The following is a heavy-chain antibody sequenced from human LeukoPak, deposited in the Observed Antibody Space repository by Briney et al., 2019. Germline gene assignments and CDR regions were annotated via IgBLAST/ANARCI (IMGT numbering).Heavy chain of an antibody. V-gene: IGHV3-48*03. J-gene: IGHJ6*02. CDR1: VFTFSSYE. Sequence: GGSLRLSCAASVFTFSSYEMNWVREARGRGLGWVSYISSSGSTIYYADSVKGRFTISRDNTKNTLYLQINSLRAEDRAGHYCAGERGGYVFWSGDYTNYYYSMDAWGQETTVTVS. CDR3: AGERGGYVFWSGDYTNYYYSMDA. CDR2: ISSSGSTI. D-gene: IGHD3-3*01.